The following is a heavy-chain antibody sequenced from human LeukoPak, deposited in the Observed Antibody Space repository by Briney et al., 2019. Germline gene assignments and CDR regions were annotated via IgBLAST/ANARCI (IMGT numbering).Heavy chain of an antibody. CDR2: MNPNSGNT. CDR3: ARGSSSSWYTTGDDY. Sequence: GASVKVSCKASGYTFTSYDINWVRQATGQGLEWMGWMNPNSGNTGYALKFQGRVTMTRNTSISTAYMELSSLRSEDTAVYYCARGSSSSWYTTGDDYWGQGTLVTVSS. D-gene: IGHD6-13*01. J-gene: IGHJ4*02. CDR1: GYTFTSYD. V-gene: IGHV1-8*01.